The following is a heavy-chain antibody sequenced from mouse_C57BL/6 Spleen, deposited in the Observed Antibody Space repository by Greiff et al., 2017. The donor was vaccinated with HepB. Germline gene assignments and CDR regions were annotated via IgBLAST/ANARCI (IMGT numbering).Heavy chain of an antibody. D-gene: IGHD1-1*01. CDR3: ARRPYYGSSYAYAMDY. CDR2: ISNLAYSI. V-gene: IGHV5-15*01. CDR1: GFTFSDYG. Sequence: EVQGVESGGGLVQPGGSLKLSCAASGFTFSDYGMAWVRQAPRKGPEWVAFISNLAYSIYYADTVTGRFTISRENAKNTLYLEMSSLRSEDTAMYYCARRPYYGSSYAYAMDYWGQGTSVTVSS. J-gene: IGHJ4*01.